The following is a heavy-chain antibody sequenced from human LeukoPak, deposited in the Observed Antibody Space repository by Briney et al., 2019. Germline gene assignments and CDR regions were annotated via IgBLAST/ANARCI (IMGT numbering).Heavy chain of an antibody. CDR2: ISSSGSNI. D-gene: IGHD3-22*01. CDR3: ARAHHYDTSGYHHCLDY. V-gene: IGHV3-11*04. Sequence: GGSLRLSCVASEFTFSDYYMSWIRQAPGKGLEWISYISSSGSNIDYADSVKGRFTMSRDNAKTSLYLKMNSLRAEDTAVYYCARAHHYDTSGYHHCLDYWGQGTLVTVSS. CDR1: EFTFSDYY. J-gene: IGHJ4*02.